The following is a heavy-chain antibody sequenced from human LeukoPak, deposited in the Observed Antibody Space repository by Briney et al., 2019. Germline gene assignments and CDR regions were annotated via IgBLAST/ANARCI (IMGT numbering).Heavy chain of an antibody. J-gene: IGHJ5*02. Sequence: ASVKVSCKASGYTFTSHAVHWVRQAPGQRLEWMGWINVGNGNTHYSQEFQGRLTITRDTSASTAYMELSSLRSEDMAVYYCTRSHGSGSYYTSWGQGILVTVSS. V-gene: IGHV1-3*03. D-gene: IGHD3-10*01. CDR1: GYTFTSHA. CDR2: INVGNGNT. CDR3: TRSHGSGSYYTS.